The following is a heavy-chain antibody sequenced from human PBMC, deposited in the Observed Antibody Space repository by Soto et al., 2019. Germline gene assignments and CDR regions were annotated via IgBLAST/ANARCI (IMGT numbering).Heavy chain of an antibody. CDR3: YSHYGMDV. D-gene: IGHD4-4*01. CDR2: INWNSGVI. V-gene: IGHV3-9*01. CDR1: GFTFNNYA. Sequence: FLGISCADPGFTFNNYAIAWVRQAPGKGLEWVSGINWNSGVIAHADSVKGRFTISRDKDNNSLYLQMNSLRPEDTAFYYDYSHYGMDVWGQGTTVTVSS. J-gene: IGHJ6*02.